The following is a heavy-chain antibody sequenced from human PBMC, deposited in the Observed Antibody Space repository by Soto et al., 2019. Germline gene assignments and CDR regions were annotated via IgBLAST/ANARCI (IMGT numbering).Heavy chain of an antibody. CDR3: TRDRSGTMLF. J-gene: IGHJ4*02. D-gene: IGHD1-7*01. V-gene: IGHV3-7*01. CDR2: MNQDGSER. Sequence: EVQLVESGGGLVQPGGSLRLSCTASGFTFSNYWMSWVHQAPGEGLEWVANMNQDGSERYYVDSVKGRFIISRDNAKNSLYLQVSSLRAEDTAIYYCTRDRSGTMLFWGQGTLVTVSS. CDR1: GFTFSNYW.